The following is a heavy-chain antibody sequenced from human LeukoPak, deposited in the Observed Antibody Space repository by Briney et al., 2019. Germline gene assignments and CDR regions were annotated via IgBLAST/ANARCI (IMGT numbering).Heavy chain of an antibody. CDR2: ISSNGGST. Sequence: GGSLRLSCAASGFTFSSYAMHWVRQAPGKGPEYVSAISSNGGSTYYANSVKGRFTISRDNSKNTLYLQMGSLRAEGMAVYYCARILGSFWSGYPDYWGQGTLVTVSS. V-gene: IGHV3-64*01. CDR1: GFTFSSYA. D-gene: IGHD3-3*01. CDR3: ARILGSFWSGYPDY. J-gene: IGHJ4*02.